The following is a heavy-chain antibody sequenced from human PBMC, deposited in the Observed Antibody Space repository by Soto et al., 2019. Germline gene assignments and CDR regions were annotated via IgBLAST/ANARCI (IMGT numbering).Heavy chain of an antibody. V-gene: IGHV4-59*08. J-gene: IGHJ3*02. CDR1: GGSISSYY. D-gene: IGHD6-13*01. CDR3: ARRYSSAFDI. Sequence: SETLSLTCAVSGGSISSYYWSWIRQPPGKGLEWIGYIYYSGSTNYNPSLKSRVTISVDTSKNQFSLKLSSVTAADTAVYYCARRYSSAFDIWGQGTMVT. CDR2: IYYSGST.